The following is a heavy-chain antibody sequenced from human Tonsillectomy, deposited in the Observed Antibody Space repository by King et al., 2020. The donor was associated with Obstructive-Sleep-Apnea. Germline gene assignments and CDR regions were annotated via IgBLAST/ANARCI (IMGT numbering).Heavy chain of an antibody. CDR3: ARDLAHSSSLYYSYAMDA. CDR1: GFTFSDYY. Sequence: VQLVESGGGLVKPGGSLRLSCAASGFTFSDYYMSWIRQAPGKWMEWVSYISSSGSTINYADSVKGRFTISRDNAKKSLYMQTNSLRAEDPAVYYCARDLAHSSSLYYSYAMDAWGQGNTVTVSS. V-gene: IGHV3-11*01. CDR2: ISSSGSTI. J-gene: IGHJ6*02. D-gene: IGHD6-13*01.